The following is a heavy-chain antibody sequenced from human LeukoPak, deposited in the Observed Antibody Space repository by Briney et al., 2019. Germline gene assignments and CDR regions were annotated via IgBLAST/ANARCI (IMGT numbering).Heavy chain of an antibody. Sequence: ASVKVSCKASGYTFTSYGISWVRQAPGQGLEWMGWISAYNGNTNYAQKLQGRVTMTTDTSTSTAYIELRSLRSDDTAVYYCANRVDYGDYYGMDVWGQGTTVTVSS. V-gene: IGHV1-18*01. CDR2: ISAYNGNT. J-gene: IGHJ6*02. CDR1: GYTFTSYG. CDR3: ANRVDYGDYYGMDV. D-gene: IGHD4-17*01.